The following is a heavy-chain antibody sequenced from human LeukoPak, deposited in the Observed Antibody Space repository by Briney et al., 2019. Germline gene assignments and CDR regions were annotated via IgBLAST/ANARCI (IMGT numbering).Heavy chain of an antibody. CDR3: ATMAPDWYFDL. V-gene: IGHV3-48*01. D-gene: IGHD5-24*01. CDR2: ISSGSRTI. Sequence: GGSLRLSCAASGFTFSSYSINWVRQAPGKGLEWVSYISSGSRTIYYADSVKGRITVSRDNAKNSLFLQMNSLRAEDTAVYYCATMAPDWYFDLWGRGTLVTVSS. J-gene: IGHJ2*01. CDR1: GFTFSSYS.